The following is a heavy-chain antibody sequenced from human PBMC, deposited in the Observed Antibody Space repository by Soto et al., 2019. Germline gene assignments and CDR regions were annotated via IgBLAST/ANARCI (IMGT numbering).Heavy chain of an antibody. Sequence: QVTLKESGPVLVKPTETLTLTCTVSGFSLSNARMGVSWIRQPPGKALEWLAHIFSNDEKSYSTSLKSRLTLSKDTSKSQVVLTMTNMDPVVTATYSCARILFSTVVIDYWGQGTLVTVSS. V-gene: IGHV2-26*01. CDR2: IFSNDEK. CDR3: ARILFSTVVIDY. CDR1: GFSLSNARMG. J-gene: IGHJ4*02. D-gene: IGHD4-17*01.